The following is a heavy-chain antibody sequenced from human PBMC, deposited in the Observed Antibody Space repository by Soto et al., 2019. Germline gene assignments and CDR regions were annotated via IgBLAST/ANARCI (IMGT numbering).Heavy chain of an antibody. D-gene: IGHD1-7*01. CDR2: IYHSGST. J-gene: IGHJ4*02. CDR3: ARERTGTTNNFYFDY. V-gene: IGHV4-4*02. CDR1: GGSISSSNC. Sequence: SEALSLTSAVSGGSISSSNCWSFVRQPPGKGLEWIGEIYHSGSTNYNPSLKSRVTISVDKSKNQFSLKLSSVTAADTAVYYCARERTGTTNNFYFDYWGQGTLVPVSS.